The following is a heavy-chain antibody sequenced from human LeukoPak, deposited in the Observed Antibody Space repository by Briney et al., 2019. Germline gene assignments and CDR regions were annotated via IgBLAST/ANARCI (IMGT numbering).Heavy chain of an antibody. CDR3: TKVAASSGWYYFDY. CDR1: GFTFGDYA. Sequence: PGGSLRLSCTASGFTFGDYAMSWVRQAPGKGLEWVGFIRSKAYGGTTEHAASVKGRFTISRDDSKSIAYLQMNSLKTEDTAVYYCTKVAASSGWYYFDYWGQGTLVTVSS. J-gene: IGHJ4*02. V-gene: IGHV3-49*04. D-gene: IGHD6-19*01. CDR2: IRSKAYGGTT.